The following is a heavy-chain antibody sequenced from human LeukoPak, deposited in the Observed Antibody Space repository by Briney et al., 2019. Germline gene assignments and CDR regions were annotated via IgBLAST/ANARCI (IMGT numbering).Heavy chain of an antibody. V-gene: IGHV1-2*02. J-gene: IGHJ4*02. CDR3: ARGDEWELVIDF. CDR2: IKPNSGDT. D-gene: IGHD1-26*01. Sequence: ASVKVSCKPSGYPFSGHYINWVRHAPGQGLERMGWIKPNSGDTNYAQKFQGRLSMTRDTTISTVYMELTRLTSDDTAVYYCARGDEWELVIDFWGEGALITVSS. CDR1: GYPFSGHY.